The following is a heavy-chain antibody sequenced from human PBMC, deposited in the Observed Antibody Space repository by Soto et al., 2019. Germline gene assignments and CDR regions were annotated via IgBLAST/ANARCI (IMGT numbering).Heavy chain of an antibody. D-gene: IGHD3-10*01. J-gene: IGHJ5*02. V-gene: IGHV3-13*01. CDR3: PRGGIWGVSWNWFDT. Sequence: EVQLVESGGGLVQPGGSLRLSCAASGFTFSSHDMHWVRQVTGKGVEWVSGIDSAGDAKYPASVKGRFTISRENAKNSLYLQSNCLRVEDTAVYYCPRGGIWGVSWNWFDTWGQGTLVTVSS. CDR1: GFTFSSHD. CDR2: IDSAGDA.